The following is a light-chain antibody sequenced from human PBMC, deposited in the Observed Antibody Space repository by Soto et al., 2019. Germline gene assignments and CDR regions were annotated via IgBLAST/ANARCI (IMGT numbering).Light chain of an antibody. CDR1: QSVLYSSNNKNY. CDR2: WAS. J-gene: IGKJ1*01. V-gene: IGKV4-1*01. CDR3: QQYYNTPWT. Sequence: DIVMTQSPDFLAVSLGERATINCKSSQSVLYSSNNKNYLAWYQQNPGQPPKLLLYWASTRESGVPDRFSGSGSWTDFTLTISSLQAEDVAVYYCQQYYNTPWTFGQGTKVEFK.